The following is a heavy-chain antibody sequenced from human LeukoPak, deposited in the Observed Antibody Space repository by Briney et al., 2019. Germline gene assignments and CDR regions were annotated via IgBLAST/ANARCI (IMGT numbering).Heavy chain of an antibody. CDR2: IYYSGST. V-gene: IGHV4-59*01. Sequence: SETLSLTCTVSGGSISSYYWSWIRQPPGKGLEWIGYIYYSGSTNYNPSLRSLVTTSVDTSKNQSSVKLSSVTAADTAVYYCARVKWGIAVAGTFEYWGEGTLVTVSS. D-gene: IGHD6-19*01. CDR3: ARVKWGIAVAGTFEY. CDR1: GGSISSYY. J-gene: IGHJ4*02.